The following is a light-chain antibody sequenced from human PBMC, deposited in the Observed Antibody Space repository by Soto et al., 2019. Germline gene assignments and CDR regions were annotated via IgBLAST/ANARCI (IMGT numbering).Light chain of an antibody. CDR1: NSDVGGYNY. Sequence: QSALTQPASVSGSPGQSITISCTGTNSDVGGYNYVSWYQQHPGKAPKLMIXDVTNRPSGVSNRFSGSKSGNTASLTISGXXXXXXXXYYCSSYASSSTRVFGTGTKLTVL. CDR2: DVT. CDR3: SSYASSSTRV. V-gene: IGLV2-14*03. J-gene: IGLJ1*01.